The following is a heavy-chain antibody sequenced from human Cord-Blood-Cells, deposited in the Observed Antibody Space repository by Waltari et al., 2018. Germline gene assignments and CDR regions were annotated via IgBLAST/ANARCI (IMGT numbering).Heavy chain of an antibody. CDR3: ARGGYSYGYY. CDR1: GDSISSGGYY. V-gene: IGHV4-31*03. D-gene: IGHD5-18*01. CDR2: IYYSGRT. Sequence: QVQLQESGPGLVKPSQPLSLTCTVSGDSISSGGYYWSWIRQHPGKGLEWVGYIYYSGRTYYNPSLKSRVTISVDTSKNQFSLKLSSVTAADTAVYYCARGGYSYGYYWGQGTLVTVSS. J-gene: IGHJ4*02.